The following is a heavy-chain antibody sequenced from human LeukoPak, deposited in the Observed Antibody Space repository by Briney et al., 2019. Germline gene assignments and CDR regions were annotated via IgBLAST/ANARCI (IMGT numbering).Heavy chain of an antibody. CDR3: ARTGGSSWYLYPQDWFDP. CDR1: GYTFTSYD. D-gene: IGHD6-13*01. J-gene: IGHJ5*02. Sequence: ASVKVSCKASGYTFTSYDINWVRQATGQGLEWMGWMNPNSGNTGYAQKFQGRVTMTRNTSISTAYMELSSLRSEDTAVYYCARTGGSSWYLYPQDWFDPWGQGTLVTVSS. V-gene: IGHV1-8*01. CDR2: MNPNSGNT.